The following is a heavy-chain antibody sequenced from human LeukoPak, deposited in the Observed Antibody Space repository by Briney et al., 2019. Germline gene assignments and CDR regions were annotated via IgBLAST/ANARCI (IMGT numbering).Heavy chain of an antibody. J-gene: IGHJ6*03. CDR2: INPNSGGT. V-gene: IGHV1-2*06. CDR1: GYTFTDYY. D-gene: IGHD1-7*01. Sequence: ASVKVSCKASGYTFTDYYMHWVRQAPGQGLEWMGRINPNSGGTNYAQKFQGRVTMTRDTSISTAYMELSRLRSDDTAVYYCARSNWNYVSYYYYYMDVWGKGTTVTVSS. CDR3: ARSNWNYVSYYYYYMDV.